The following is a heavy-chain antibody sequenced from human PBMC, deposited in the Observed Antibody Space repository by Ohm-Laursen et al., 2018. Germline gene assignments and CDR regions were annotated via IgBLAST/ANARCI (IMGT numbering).Heavy chain of an antibody. D-gene: IGHD3-10*01. J-gene: IGHJ6*02. CDR1: GFTFSSYS. CDR3: ARDGAGWFGESDV. Sequence: SLRLSCAASGFTFSSYSMNWVRQAPGKGLEWVSSISRRSSYIYYADSVKGRFTISRDNAKNSLYLQMNSLRAEDTAVYYCARDGAGWFGESDVWGQGTTVTVSS. V-gene: IGHV3-21*01. CDR2: ISRRSSYI.